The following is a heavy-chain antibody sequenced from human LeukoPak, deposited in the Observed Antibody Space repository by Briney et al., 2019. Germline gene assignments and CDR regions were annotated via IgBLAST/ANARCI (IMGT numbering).Heavy chain of an antibody. CDR1: VDSFFNAG. J-gene: IGHJ3*02. CDR2: ISAYTGST. V-gene: IGHV1-18*01. CDR3: ARAVGANGAFDI. D-gene: IGHD1-26*01. Sequence: GASVKVSCKASVDSFFNAGPRWVRQAPGQGFEWMGWISAYTGSTNYAQKHQGRVTMPTDPSTSTAYMDLTNVTSVDSCVYYSARAVGANGAFDIWGQGTMVIVSS.